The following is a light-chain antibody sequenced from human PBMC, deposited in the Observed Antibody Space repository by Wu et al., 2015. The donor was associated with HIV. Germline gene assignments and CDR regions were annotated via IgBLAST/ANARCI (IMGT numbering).Light chain of an antibody. J-gene: IGKJ5*01. CDR1: QTVTSDY. V-gene: IGKV3-20*01. CDR2: GAS. CDR3: QQGATSPIT. Sequence: EIVLTQSPGTLYLSPGERATLSCRASQTVTSDYLAWYQHKPGQAPRLLIYGASSRATGISDRFSGSGSGTVFTLTINRLEPEDFVTYYCQQGATSPITFGQGTRLDIK.